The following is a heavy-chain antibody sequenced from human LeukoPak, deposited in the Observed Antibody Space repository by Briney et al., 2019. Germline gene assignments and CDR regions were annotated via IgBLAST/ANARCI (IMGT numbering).Heavy chain of an antibody. CDR2: IIPIFGTA. D-gene: IGHD3-22*01. J-gene: IGHJ4*02. CDR3: ARVEPEIVAFFDY. Sequence: GASVKVSCKASGGTFSSYAISWVRQAPGQGLEWMGGIIPIFGTANYAQKFQGRVTITADKSTSTAYMELSRLRSDDTAVYYCARVEPEIVAFFDYWGQGTLVTVSS. V-gene: IGHV1-69*06. CDR1: GGTFSSYA.